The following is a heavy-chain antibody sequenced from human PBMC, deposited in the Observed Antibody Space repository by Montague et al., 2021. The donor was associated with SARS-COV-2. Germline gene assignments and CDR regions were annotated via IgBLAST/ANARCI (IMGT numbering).Heavy chain of an antibody. D-gene: IGHD6-19*01. CDR2: TYYRSKWFH. Sequence: CAISGDSVSSNSAAWNWIRQSPSRGLEWLGRTYYRSKWFHDYAISVKSRIIINPDTSKNQFSLQLNSVTPEDTAVYYCENFAVSGTTADYWGQGVLVTVSS. J-gene: IGHJ4*02. V-gene: IGHV6-1*01. CDR3: ENFAVSGTTADY. CDR1: GDSVSSNSAA.